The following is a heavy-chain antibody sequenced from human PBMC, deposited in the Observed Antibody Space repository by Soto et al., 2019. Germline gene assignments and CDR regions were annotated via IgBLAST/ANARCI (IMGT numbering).Heavy chain of an antibody. Sequence: EVQLVESGGGLVQPGGSLRLSCAASGFTFRTSWMYWVRQPPGKGLVWVSRINDDGSTTTYADSVKGRFTISRDNAKNTLFMQMDSLGAEDMGVYYCARGNYGPDYWGQGTLVTVSS. CDR1: GFTFRTSW. D-gene: IGHD3-10*01. CDR3: ARGNYGPDY. V-gene: IGHV3-74*03. J-gene: IGHJ4*02. CDR2: INDDGSTT.